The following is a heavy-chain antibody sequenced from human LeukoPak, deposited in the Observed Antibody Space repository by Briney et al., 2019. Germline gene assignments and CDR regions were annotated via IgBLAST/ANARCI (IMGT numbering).Heavy chain of an antibody. J-gene: IGHJ4*02. Sequence: GGSLEISLKSSGYSFTSYLVNWGRQIPGKGLGGRGRIDPSDSYTNYSPSFQGHVTISADKSISPAYLQWSSLKASDTAMYYCARRNYYYDSSGYYYYFAYWGQGTLVTVSS. CDR2: IDPSDSYT. CDR1: GYSFTSYL. D-gene: IGHD3-22*01. V-gene: IGHV5-10-1*01. CDR3: ARRNYYYDSSGYYYYFAY.